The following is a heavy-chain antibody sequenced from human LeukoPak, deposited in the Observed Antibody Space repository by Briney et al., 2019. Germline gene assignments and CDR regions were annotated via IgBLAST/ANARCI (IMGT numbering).Heavy chain of an antibody. D-gene: IGHD3-22*01. CDR1: GYTFTSYY. CDR2: INPSGGST. CDR3: ARDLPDYYDSSGYYYYSLAFDI. Sequence: ASVKVSCKASGYTFTSYYMHWVRQAPGQGLEWMGIINPSGGSTSYAQKFQVRVTMTRDTSTSTVYMELSSLRSEDTAVYYCARDLPDYYDSSGYYYYSLAFDIWGQGTMVTVSS. J-gene: IGHJ3*02. V-gene: IGHV1-46*01.